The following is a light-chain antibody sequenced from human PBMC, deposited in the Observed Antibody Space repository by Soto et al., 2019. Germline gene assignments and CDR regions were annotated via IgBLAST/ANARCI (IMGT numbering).Light chain of an antibody. Sequence: QAVLTQPRSVSGSPGQSVTISCTGTSSDVGGYSYVSWYQLHPGKAPKLIIYDVTKRPSGVSDRFSGSKSGNTASLTISGLQAEFEADYYCCSYAGSSWVFGGGTKLTVL. J-gene: IGLJ3*02. CDR3: CSYAGSSWV. CDR1: SSDVGGYSY. CDR2: DVT. V-gene: IGLV2-11*01.